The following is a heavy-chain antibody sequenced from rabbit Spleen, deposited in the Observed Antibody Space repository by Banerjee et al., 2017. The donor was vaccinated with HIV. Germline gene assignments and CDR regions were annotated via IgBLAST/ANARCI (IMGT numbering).Heavy chain of an antibody. CDR3: ARGGGL. Sequence: QELKESGGGLVQPGGSLKLSCKASGFDFSSYYMSWVRQAPGKGLEWIGYIDPVFGSAYYASWVNGGFSISRENTQNTVSLQLNSLTAADTATYFCARGGGLWGQGTLVTVS. J-gene: IGHJ3*01. CDR2: IDPVFGSA. CDR1: GFDFSSYY. V-gene: IGHV1S7*01.